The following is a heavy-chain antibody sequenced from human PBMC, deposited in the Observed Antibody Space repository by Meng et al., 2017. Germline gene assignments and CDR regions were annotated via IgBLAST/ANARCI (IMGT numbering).Heavy chain of an antibody. V-gene: IGHV3-21*04. CDR1: GFTFSSYS. J-gene: IGHJ4*02. Sequence: GESLKISCAASGFTFSSYSMNWVRQAPGKGLEWVSSISSSSSYIYYADSVKGRFTISRDNAKNTLYLQMNSLRAEDTAVYYCAKEQGIEGYWGQGTLVTVSS. CDR2: ISSSSSYI. D-gene: IGHD6-13*01. CDR3: AKEQGIEGY.